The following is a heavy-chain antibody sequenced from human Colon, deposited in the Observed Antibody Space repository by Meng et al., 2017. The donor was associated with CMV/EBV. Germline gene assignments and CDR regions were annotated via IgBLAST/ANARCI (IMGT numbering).Heavy chain of an antibody. CDR3: VKVDTSESYWYYGLDV. D-gene: IGHD3/OR15-3a*01. CDR2: IRYDGNNK. CDR1: GFTSSAYG. Sequence: GGPLRSSCAALGFTSSAYGVHWVRQAPGKGLEWVAFIRYDGNNKYYGDSVKGRFTISRDNSKNKLHLQMDSLRTDDTAEYYCVKVDTSESYWYYGLDVWGRGTTVTVSS. V-gene: IGHV3-30*02. J-gene: IGHJ6*02.